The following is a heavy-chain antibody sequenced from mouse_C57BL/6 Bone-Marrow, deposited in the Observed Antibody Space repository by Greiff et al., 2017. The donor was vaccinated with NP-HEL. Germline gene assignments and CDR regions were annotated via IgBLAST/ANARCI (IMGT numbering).Heavy chain of an antibody. V-gene: IGHV1-18*01. Sequence: EVQLQQSGPELVKPGASVKIPCKASGYTFTDYNMDWVKQSHGKSLEWIGDINPNNGGTIYNQKFKGKATLTVDKSSSTAYMELRSLTSEDTAVYYCARSAIYYYGSSPFDYWGQGTTLTVSS. CDR3: ARSAIYYYGSSPFDY. D-gene: IGHD1-1*01. J-gene: IGHJ2*01. CDR1: GYTFTDYN. CDR2: INPNNGGT.